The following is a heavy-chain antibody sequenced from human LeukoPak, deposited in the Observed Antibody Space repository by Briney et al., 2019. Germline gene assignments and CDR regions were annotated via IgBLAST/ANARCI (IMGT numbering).Heavy chain of an antibody. J-gene: IGHJ4*02. CDR2: ISYDGSNK. CDR3: AKDYRLKRQLVAVDC. Sequence: PGGSLRLSCAASGFTFSDYGMHWVRQAPGKGLEWVAVISYDGSNKHYADSVKGRFTISRDNSKNTLYLQMNSLRPEDTAVYYCAKDYRLKRQLVAVDCWGQGTLVTVSS. CDR1: GFTFSDYG. V-gene: IGHV3-30*18. D-gene: IGHD6-13*01.